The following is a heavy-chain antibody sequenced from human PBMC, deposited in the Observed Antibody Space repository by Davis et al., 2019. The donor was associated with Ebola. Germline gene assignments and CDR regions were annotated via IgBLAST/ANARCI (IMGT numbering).Heavy chain of an antibody. CDR3: ARAYRGGGGDPEFDY. D-gene: IGHD2-21*02. J-gene: IGHJ4*02. V-gene: IGHV1-69*13. CDR1: GGIFSSYA. Sequence: AASVKVSCKASGGIFSSYATTWLRRLPARGLAGWGGIIPSFGHGNYAEKSQGRVKINADESASTAYMELRSLRSEDTAVYYSARAYRGGGGDPEFDYWGQGTLVTVSS. CDR2: IIPSFGHG.